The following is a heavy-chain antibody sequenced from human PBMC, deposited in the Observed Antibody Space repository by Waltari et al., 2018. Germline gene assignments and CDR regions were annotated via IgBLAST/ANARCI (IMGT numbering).Heavy chain of an antibody. V-gene: IGHV4-59*01. J-gene: IGHJ6*03. CDR1: GGSISSYY. CDR2: IYYSGET. Sequence: QVQLQESGPGLVKPSETLSLTCTVSGGSISSYYWSWIRQPPGKGLEWIGYIYYSGETNSTPSLKCRVTISVDTSKNQFSLKLGSVTAADTAVYYCARGNPVTTWYYYYYYMDVWGKGTTVTVSS. CDR3: ARGNPVTTWYYYYYYMDV. D-gene: IGHD4-17*01.